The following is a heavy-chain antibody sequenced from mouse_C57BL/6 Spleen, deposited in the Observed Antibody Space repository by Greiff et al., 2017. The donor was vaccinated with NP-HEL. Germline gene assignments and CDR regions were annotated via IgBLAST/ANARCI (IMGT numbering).Heavy chain of an antibody. CDR1: GYTFTSYW. V-gene: IGHV1-59*01. CDR2: IDPSDSYT. CDR3: ATGDY. J-gene: IGHJ2*01. Sequence: VQLQQPGAELVRPGTSVKLSCKASGYTFTSYWMHWVKQRPGQGLEWIGVIDPSDSYTNYNQKFKGKATLTVDTSSSTAYMQLSSLTSEDSAVYYCATGDYWGQGTTLTVSS.